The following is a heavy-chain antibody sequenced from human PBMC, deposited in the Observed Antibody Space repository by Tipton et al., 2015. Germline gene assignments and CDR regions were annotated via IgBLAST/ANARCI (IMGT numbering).Heavy chain of an antibody. Sequence: TLSLTCDVSGYSISSGYYWSWIRQPPGKGLEWIGSFFHSGNTFHNPSLRSRVIISVDTSKNQFSLTVTSVTAADTAVYYCARSRYTVTPGSWGQGTLITVSS. CDR2: FFHSGNT. CDR3: ARSRYTVTPGS. CDR1: GYSISSGYY. D-gene: IGHD4-17*01. J-gene: IGHJ5*02. V-gene: IGHV4-38-2*01.